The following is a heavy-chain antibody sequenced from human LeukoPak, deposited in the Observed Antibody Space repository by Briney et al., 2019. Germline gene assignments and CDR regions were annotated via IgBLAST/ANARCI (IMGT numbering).Heavy chain of an antibody. CDR1: GFXFSNYE. D-gene: IGHD3-10*01. J-gene: IGHJ4*02. Sequence: PGGSLRLSCAASGFXFSNYEINWVRQAPGKGLEWVSYISGSGITIYYADSVKGRFTISRDNAKNSLYLQMNSLRAEDTAVYYCARVRRGSGSYQSYYFDYWGQGTLVTVSS. CDR3: ARVRRGSGSYQSYYFDY. V-gene: IGHV3-48*03. CDR2: ISGSGITI.